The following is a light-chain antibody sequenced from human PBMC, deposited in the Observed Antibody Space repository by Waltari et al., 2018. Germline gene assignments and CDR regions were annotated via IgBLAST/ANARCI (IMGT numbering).Light chain of an antibody. CDR2: AAS. CDR1: QAISIY. Sequence: DIQMTQSPSSLSASVGDRVIITCRASQAISIYLNWYQQKPGKAPNLLIYAASTLQRGIASRFSGSGSGTHFTLTISSLQPEDFATYYCQHSYTTPLTFGGGTKVEI. V-gene: IGKV1-39*01. CDR3: QHSYTTPLT. J-gene: IGKJ4*01.